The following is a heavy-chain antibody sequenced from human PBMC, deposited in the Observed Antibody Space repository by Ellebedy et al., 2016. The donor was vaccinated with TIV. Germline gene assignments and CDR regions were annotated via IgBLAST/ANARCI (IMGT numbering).Heavy chain of an antibody. D-gene: IGHD3-10*01. J-gene: IGHJ6*03. CDR1: GGSFSDYY. CDR3: ARKYYYGSGSYWGSYYYYYYMDV. CDR2: INHSGST. Sequence: SETLSLTXAVYGGSFSDYYWSWIRQPPGKGLEWIGEINHSGSTNYNPSLKSRVTISVDTSKNQFSLKLSSVTAADTAVYYCARKYYYGSGSYWGSYYYYYYMDVWGKGTTVTVSS. V-gene: IGHV4-34*01.